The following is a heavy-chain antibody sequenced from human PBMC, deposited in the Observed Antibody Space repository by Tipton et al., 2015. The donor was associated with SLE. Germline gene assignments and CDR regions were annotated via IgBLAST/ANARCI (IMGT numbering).Heavy chain of an antibody. J-gene: IGHJ4*02. Sequence: TLSLTCAVSGYSISSGYYWGWIRQPPGKGLEWIGSIYHSGSTYYNPSLKSRVTISVDTSKNQFSLKLSSVTAADTAVYYCARENAPYCSGGSCYSGLGYWGQGTLVTVSS. CDR3: ARENAPYCSGGSCYSGLGY. D-gene: IGHD2-15*01. V-gene: IGHV4-38-2*02. CDR2: IYHSGST. CDR1: GYSISSGYY.